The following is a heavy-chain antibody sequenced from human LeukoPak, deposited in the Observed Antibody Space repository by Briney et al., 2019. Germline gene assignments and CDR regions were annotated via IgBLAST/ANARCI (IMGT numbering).Heavy chain of an antibody. CDR1: GLTFTDYW. V-gene: IGHV3-21*01. D-gene: IGHD7-27*01. CDR2: ISSSSSYI. J-gene: IGHJ4*02. Sequence: GGSLRPSWVVSGLTFTDYWMNWVRQAPGKGLEWVSSISSSSSYIYYADSVKGRFTISRDNAKNSLYLQMNSLRAEDTAVYYCASRTGDGYWGQGTLVTVP. CDR3: ASRTGDGY.